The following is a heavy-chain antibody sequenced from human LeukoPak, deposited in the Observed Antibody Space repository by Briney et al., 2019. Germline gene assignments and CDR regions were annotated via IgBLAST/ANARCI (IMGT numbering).Heavy chain of an antibody. Sequence: SQTLSLTXTVSGGSISGGSYYWSWIRQPPGKGLEWIGYIYYSGSTKYNLSLKSRVTISVDTSKNQLSLKLSSVTAADTAVYYCARGEYGLFGYWGQGTLVTVSS. J-gene: IGHJ4*02. V-gene: IGHV4-61*01. CDR1: GGSISGGSYY. CDR3: ARGEYGLFGY. CDR2: IYYSGST. D-gene: IGHD2/OR15-2a*01.